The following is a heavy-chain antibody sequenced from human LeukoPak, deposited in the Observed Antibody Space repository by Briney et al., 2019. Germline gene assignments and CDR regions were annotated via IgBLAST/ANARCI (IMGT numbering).Heavy chain of an antibody. J-gene: IGHJ3*02. CDR3: TRTPYCGGDCYSDAFDI. Sequence: GGTLRLSCAASGFTFSNYGMNWVRQAPGKGLEWVSGITGSGGNTYYADSVKGRFTISRDNSKNTMYLQMNSLRAEDTAVYYCTRTPYCGGDCYSDAFDIWSQGTMVTVSS. D-gene: IGHD2-21*02. V-gene: IGHV3-23*01. CDR2: ITGSGGNT. CDR1: GFTFSNYG.